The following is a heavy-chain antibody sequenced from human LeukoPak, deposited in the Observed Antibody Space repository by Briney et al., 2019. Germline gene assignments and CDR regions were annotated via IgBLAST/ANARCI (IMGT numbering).Heavy chain of an antibody. V-gene: IGHV3-21*01. J-gene: IGHJ4*02. CDR1: GFTFSSYS. CDR3: ARGRRPDTAMVLEWELLGY. Sequence: GGSLRLSCAASGFTFSSYSMNWVRQAPGKGLEWVSSVSSSSSYIYYADSVKGRFTISGDNAKNSLYLQMNSLRAEDTAVYYCARGRRPDTAMVLEWELLGYWGQGTLVTVSS. D-gene: IGHD5-18*01. CDR2: VSSSSSYI.